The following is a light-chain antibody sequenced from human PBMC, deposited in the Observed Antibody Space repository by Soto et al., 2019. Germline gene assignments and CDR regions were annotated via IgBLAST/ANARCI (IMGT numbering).Light chain of an antibody. CDR2: EVS. Sequence: QSALTQPPSASGSPGQSVTISCTGTSSDVGGYNYVSWYQQHPGKAPKLMIYEVSKRPSGVPDRFSGSKSGNTASLTVSGLQAEDEADYYCSSYAGSNNVLFGGGTKLTVX. CDR1: SSDVGGYNY. CDR3: SSYAGSNNVL. J-gene: IGLJ2*01. V-gene: IGLV2-8*01.